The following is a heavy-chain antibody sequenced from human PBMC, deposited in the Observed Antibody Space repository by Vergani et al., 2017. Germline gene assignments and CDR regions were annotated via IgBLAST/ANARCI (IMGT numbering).Heavy chain of an antibody. D-gene: IGHD2-2*01. J-gene: IGHJ4*02. CDR2: ISWNGETK. Sequence: EVLLAESGGRMVRPGGSLRLSCAASGFRFDDHGMGWVRQVPGKGLEWVSEISWNGETKNYADSVQGRFIISRDNAKNSLYLQMRTLRPEDTALYYCVRGPLPAIPAMFDSWGQGTMVTVSS. V-gene: IGHV3-20*04. CDR1: GFRFDDHG. CDR3: VRGPLPAIPAMFDS.